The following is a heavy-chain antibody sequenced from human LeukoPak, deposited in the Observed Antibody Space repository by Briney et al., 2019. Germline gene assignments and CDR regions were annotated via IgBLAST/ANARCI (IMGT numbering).Heavy chain of an antibody. D-gene: IGHD1-1*01. V-gene: IGHV3-23*01. Sequence: GGTLRLSCAASGFTFSSNGMSWVRQPPGKGLEWVSAISGSGGSTYYEDSVKGGFTISRDNSKNTLYLQMNSLRAEDTAVYYWAKRARKGNWNDVYYWGQGTLVTVSS. CDR1: GFTFSSNG. CDR2: ISGSGGST. CDR3: AKRARKGNWNDVYY. J-gene: IGHJ4*02.